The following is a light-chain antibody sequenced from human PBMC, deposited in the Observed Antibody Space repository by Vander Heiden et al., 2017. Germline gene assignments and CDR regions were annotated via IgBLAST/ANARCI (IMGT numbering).Light chain of an antibody. V-gene: IGLV1-40*01. CDR2: GKS. CDR1: RSNIGAGFD. Sequence: QSVLTQPPSVSGAPGQRVTISCTGSRSNIGAGFDVHWYQQLPGAAPKLLIYGKSNRPSGVPDRFSDSKSDTSASLAITGLQAEDGADYYCQSYDSSLSARVFGGGTKLTVL. J-gene: IGLJ3*02. CDR3: QSYDSSLSARV.